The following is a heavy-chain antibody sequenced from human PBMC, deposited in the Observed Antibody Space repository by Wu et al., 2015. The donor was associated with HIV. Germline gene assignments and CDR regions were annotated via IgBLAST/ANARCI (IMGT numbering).Heavy chain of an antibody. J-gene: IGHJ6*02. CDR2: IIPIFGTA. CDR1: RHLQQLVR. CDR3: ARELYYDILTGYYPSYYYGMDV. D-gene: IGHD3-9*01. V-gene: IGHV1-69*13. Sequence: QVQLVQSGAEVKKPGSSVKVSCKASWRHLQQLVRISWVRQAPGQGLEWMGRIIPIFGTANYAQKFQGRVTITADESTSTAYMELSSLRSEDTAVYYCARELYYDILTGYYPSYYYGMDVWGQGDHGHRLL.